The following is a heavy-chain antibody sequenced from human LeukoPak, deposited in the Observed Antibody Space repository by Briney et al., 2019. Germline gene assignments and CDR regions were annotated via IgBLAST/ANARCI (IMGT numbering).Heavy chain of an antibody. J-gene: IGHJ4*02. D-gene: IGHD2/OR15-2a*01. CDR1: GVSISSGGYY. CDR3: AREPVYGIPPDY. Sequence: SETLSLTCTVSGVSISSGGYYWSWIRQHPGKGLEWIGYIYYSGSTYYNPSLKSRVTISVDTSKNQFSLKLSSVTAADTAVYYCAREPVYGIPPDYWGQGTLVTVSS. V-gene: IGHV4-31*03. CDR2: IYYSGST.